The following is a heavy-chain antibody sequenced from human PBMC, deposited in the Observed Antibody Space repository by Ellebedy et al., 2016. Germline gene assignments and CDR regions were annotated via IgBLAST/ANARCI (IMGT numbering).Heavy chain of an antibody. CDR3: ARGVGGTSLNWFDP. CDR1: ALTFSGYT. CDR2: ISSSGSDI. J-gene: IGHJ5*02. D-gene: IGHD3-16*01. Sequence: GGSLRLXXAASALTFSGYTMNWVRQAPGKGLEWVSSISSSGSDIYYADSMKGRFTISRDNAKNSLYLQMNSLRAEDTAVYYCARGVGGTSLNWFDPWGQGTQVTVSS. V-gene: IGHV3-21*01.